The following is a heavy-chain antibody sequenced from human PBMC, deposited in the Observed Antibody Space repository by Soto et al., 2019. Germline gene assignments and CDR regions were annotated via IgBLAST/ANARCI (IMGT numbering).Heavy chain of an antibody. CDR2: IYYSGST. D-gene: IGHD5-12*01. Sequence: SETLSLTCTVSGGSISSSSYYWGWIRQPPGKGLEWIGSIYYSGSTYYNPSLKSRVTISVDTSKNQFSRKLSSVTAADTAVYYCARQDKREMATIDYWGQGTLVTVSS. CDR1: GGSISSSSYY. CDR3: ARQDKREMATIDY. V-gene: IGHV4-39*01. J-gene: IGHJ4*02.